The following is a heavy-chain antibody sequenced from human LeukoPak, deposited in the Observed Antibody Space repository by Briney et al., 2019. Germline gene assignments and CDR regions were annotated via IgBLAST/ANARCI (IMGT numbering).Heavy chain of an antibody. V-gene: IGHV3-48*03. CDR2: ISSSGSTI. J-gene: IGHJ6*03. CDR3: ARVAGALYYYYMDV. CDR1: GFTFSSYE. D-gene: IGHD2-15*01. Sequence: PGGSLRLSCAASGFTFSSYEMNWVRQAPGKGLEWVSYISSSGSTIYYADSVKGRFTISRDNAKNSLYLQMNSLRAEDTAVYYCARVAGALYYYYMDVWGKGTTVTISS.